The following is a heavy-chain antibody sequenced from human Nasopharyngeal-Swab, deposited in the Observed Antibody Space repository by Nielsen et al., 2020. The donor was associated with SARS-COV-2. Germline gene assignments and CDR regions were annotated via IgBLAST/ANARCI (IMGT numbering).Heavy chain of an antibody. CDR2: ISSSSSYI. D-gene: IGHD3-3*01. V-gene: IGHV3-21*01. CDR3: ARDGLDYDFWSAYFMDV. J-gene: IGHJ6*02. CDR1: GFTFNNYN. Sequence: GGSLRLPCAASGFTFNNYNFNWVRQAPGKGLEWVSSISSSSSYIYYADSVKGRFTIPRDNAKNSLYLQMNSLRAEDTAVYYCARDGLDYDFWSAYFMDVWGQGTTVTVSS.